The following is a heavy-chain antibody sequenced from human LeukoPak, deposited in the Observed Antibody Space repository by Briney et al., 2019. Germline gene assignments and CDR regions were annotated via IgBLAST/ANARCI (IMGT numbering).Heavy chain of an antibody. J-gene: IGHJ4*02. Sequence: ASVKVSCKASGYTLTGYDMHWVRQAPGQGLEWRGSINPNSGGTNYAQKFQGRVTMTRDTSISTAYMELSRLRSDDTAVYYCARSASTARLVLFDYWGQGTLVTVSS. V-gene: IGHV1-2*02. CDR2: INPNSGGT. CDR1: GYTLTGYD. D-gene: IGHD6-6*01. CDR3: ARSASTARLVLFDY.